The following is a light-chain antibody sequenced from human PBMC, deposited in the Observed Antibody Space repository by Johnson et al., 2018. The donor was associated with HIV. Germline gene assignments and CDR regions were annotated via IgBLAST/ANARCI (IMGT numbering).Light chain of an antibody. V-gene: IGLV1-51*01. CDR2: DND. CDR3: GTWDSSLSAGV. Sequence: HSVLTQPPSVSAAPGQKVTISCSGSSSNIGNNYVSWYQQVPGTAPKLLIYDNDKRPSGIPDRFSASKSGTSATLGITGLQTGDEADYYCGTWDSSLSAGVFGAGTKVTVL. J-gene: IGLJ1*01. CDR1: SSNIGNNY.